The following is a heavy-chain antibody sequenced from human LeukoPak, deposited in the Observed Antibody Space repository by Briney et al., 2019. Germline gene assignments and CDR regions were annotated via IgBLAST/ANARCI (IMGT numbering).Heavy chain of an antibody. CDR1: GGSISSYY. CDR3: ARFNPYYYGSGSYSDY. Sequence: SETLSLTCTVSGGSISSYYWSWIRQPPGKGLEWIGYIYYSGSTNYNPSLKSRVTISVDTSKNQFSLKLSSVTAADTAVYYCARFNPYYYGSGSYSDYWGQGILVTVSS. D-gene: IGHD3-10*01. CDR2: IYYSGST. J-gene: IGHJ4*02. V-gene: IGHV4-59*08.